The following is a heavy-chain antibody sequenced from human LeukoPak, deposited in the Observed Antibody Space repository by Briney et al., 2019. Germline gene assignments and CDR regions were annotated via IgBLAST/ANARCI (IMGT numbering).Heavy chain of an antibody. CDR3: AREGMIVSQIDY. D-gene: IGHD3-22*01. CDR2: IYYSGST. Sequence: PSETLSLTCTVSGGSISSYYWSWIRQPPGKGLEWIGYIYYSGSTNYNPSLKSRVTISVDTSKNQFSLKLSSVTAADTAVYYCAREGMIVSQIDYWGQGTLVTVSS. J-gene: IGHJ4*02. CDR1: GGSISSYY. V-gene: IGHV4-59*12.